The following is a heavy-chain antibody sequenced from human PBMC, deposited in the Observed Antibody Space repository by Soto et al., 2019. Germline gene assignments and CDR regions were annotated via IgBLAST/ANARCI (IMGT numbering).Heavy chain of an antibody. Sequence: EVQLVESGGGLVQPGGSLKLSCAASGFTLSGSFIHWVRQASGKGLEWVGRIASKAHNYATAYGRSVEGRFTVSRDDSRNTAYLQMEGLKTADTAVYFCAGLMDTLFERFDYWGQGIRVTVSS. J-gene: IGHJ4*02. CDR3: AGLMDTLFERFDY. D-gene: IGHD2-8*01. CDR1: GFTLSGSF. V-gene: IGHV3-73*02. CDR2: IASKAHNYAT.